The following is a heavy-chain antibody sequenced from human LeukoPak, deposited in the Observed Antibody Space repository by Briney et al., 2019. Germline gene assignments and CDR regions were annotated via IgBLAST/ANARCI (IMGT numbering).Heavy chain of an antibody. J-gene: IGHJ4*02. CDR3: AKEYDSGGYGANFDY. Sequence: GGSLRLSCAASGFTFSSYGMHWVRQAPGKGLEWVAVISYDGSNKYYADSVKGRFTISRDNSRNTMYLQMNSLRAEDTAVYYCAKEYDSGGYGANFDYWGQGTLVTVSS. V-gene: IGHV3-30*18. CDR2: ISYDGSNK. CDR1: GFTFSSYG. D-gene: IGHD3-10*01.